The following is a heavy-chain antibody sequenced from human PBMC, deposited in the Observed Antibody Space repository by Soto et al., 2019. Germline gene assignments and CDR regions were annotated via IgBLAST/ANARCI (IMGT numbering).Heavy chain of an antibody. V-gene: IGHV3-30-3*01. Sequence: QVQLVESGGGVVQPGRSLRLSCAASGFTFSSDAMHWVRQAPGKGLEWVAVISYDGSNKYYADSVKGRFTISRDNSKNTLYQQMNSLRAEDTAVYYCARDKSYYDSSGYYYWRYYYGMDVWGQGTTVTVSS. CDR1: GFTFSSDA. D-gene: IGHD3-22*01. CDR2: ISYDGSNK. J-gene: IGHJ6*02. CDR3: ARDKSYYDSSGYYYWRYYYGMDV.